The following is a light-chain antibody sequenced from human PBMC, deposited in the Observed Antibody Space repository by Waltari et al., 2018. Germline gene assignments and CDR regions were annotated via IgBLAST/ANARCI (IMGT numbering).Light chain of an antibody. V-gene: IGKV1-5*03. CDR2: KAS. CDR1: QTISTW. Sequence: IQMAQSPYTLSASVGDRVTITCRASQTISTWLAWYQQKPGKAPKLLIYKASSLESGVPSRFSGSGSGTEFTLTISSLQPDDSATYYCQQYNSFPWTFGQGTKVQI. J-gene: IGKJ1*01. CDR3: QQYNSFPWT.